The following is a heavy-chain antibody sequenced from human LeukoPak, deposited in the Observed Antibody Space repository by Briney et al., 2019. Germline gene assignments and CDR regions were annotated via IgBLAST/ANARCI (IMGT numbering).Heavy chain of an antibody. V-gene: IGHV3-48*01. D-gene: IGHD6-19*01. CDR3: ARGGTAVARGEY. CDR2: ISNSGSTT. J-gene: IGHJ4*02. Sequence: GGSLRLSCAASGFTFSSYSMNWVRQAPGKGLKWVSYISNSGSTTYYADSVKGRFTISRDNAKNSLYLQMNSLRVEDTAVYYCARGGTAVARGEYWGQGTLVTVSS. CDR1: GFTFSSYS.